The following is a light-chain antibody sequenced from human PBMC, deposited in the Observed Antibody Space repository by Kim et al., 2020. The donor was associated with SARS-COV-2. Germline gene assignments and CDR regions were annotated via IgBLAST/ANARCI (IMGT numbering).Light chain of an antibody. CDR1: SRDVGGYKL. CDR3: CSYAGGPWV. Sequence: QSALTQPASVSGSPGRSITISCTGTSRDVGGYKLVAWYQQYPGRAPKLIIYEDTKWPSGVSSRFSGSKSGNTASLTIYGLRAEDEADYYCCSYAGGPWVFGGGTKLTVL. CDR2: EDT. J-gene: IGLJ3*02. V-gene: IGLV2-23*01.